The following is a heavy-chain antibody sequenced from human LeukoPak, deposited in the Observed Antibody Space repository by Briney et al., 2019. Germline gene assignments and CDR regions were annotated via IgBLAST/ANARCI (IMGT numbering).Heavy chain of an antibody. CDR1: GFTVSSNY. J-gene: IGHJ4*02. CDR2: IYSGGST. D-gene: IGHD1-26*01. Sequence: GGSLRLSCAASGFTVSSNYMSWVRQAPGKGLEWVSVIYSGGSTYYADSVKGRFTISRDNSKNTLYLQMNSLRAEGTAVYYCARELGASYFDYWGQGTLVTVSS. V-gene: IGHV3-66*01. CDR3: ARELGASYFDY.